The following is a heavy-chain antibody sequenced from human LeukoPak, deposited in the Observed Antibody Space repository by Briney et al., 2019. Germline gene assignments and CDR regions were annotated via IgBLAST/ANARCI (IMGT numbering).Heavy chain of an antibody. CDR1: GFTFSSYG. Sequence: GGSLRLSCAASGFTFSSYGMSWVRQAPGKGLEWVAAINTNGGSTYYADSVKGRFTISRDNSKNTLVLQVNSLRSEDTAVYFCARDNRDWAFDYWGQGTLVTVSS. J-gene: IGHJ4*02. D-gene: IGHD2-21*02. V-gene: IGHV3-23*01. CDR2: INTNGGST. CDR3: ARDNRDWAFDY.